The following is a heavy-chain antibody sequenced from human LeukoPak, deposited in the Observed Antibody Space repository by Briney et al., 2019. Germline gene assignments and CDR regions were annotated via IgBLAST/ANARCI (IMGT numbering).Heavy chain of an antibody. D-gene: IGHD2-8*01. CDR3: ARDHCTNGVCYTGYYYYGMDV. V-gene: IGHV1-69*13. J-gene: IGHJ6*02. CDR1: GGTFISYA. CDR2: IIPIFGTA. Sequence: SVKVSCKASGGTFISYAISWVRQAPGQGLEWMGGIIPIFGTANYAQKFQGRVTITADESTSTAYMELSSLRSEDTAVYYCARDHCTNGVCYTGYYYYGMDVWGQGTTVTVSS.